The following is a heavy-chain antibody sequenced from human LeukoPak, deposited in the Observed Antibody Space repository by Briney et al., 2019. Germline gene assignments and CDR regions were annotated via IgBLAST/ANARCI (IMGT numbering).Heavy chain of an antibody. J-gene: IGHJ3*02. CDR1: GGSISSYY. V-gene: IGHV4-59*01. CDR2: IYYSGST. CDR3: ARGGTGTTNAFDI. Sequence: PSETLSLTCTVSGGSISSYYWSWIRQPPGKGLEWIGYIYYSGSTNYNPSLKSRVTISVDTSKNQFSLKLSSVTAADTAVYYCARGGTGTTNAFDIWGQGTMVTVSS. D-gene: IGHD1-7*01.